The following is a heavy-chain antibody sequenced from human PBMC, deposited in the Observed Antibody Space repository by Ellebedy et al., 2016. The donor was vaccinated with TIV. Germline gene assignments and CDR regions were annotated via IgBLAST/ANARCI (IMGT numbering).Heavy chain of an antibody. V-gene: IGHV3-30-3*01. Sequence: GESLKISXAASGFIFSSYAMHWVRQAPGKGLEWVAVISYDGSNKYYADSVKGRFTISRDNSKNTLYLQMNSLRAEDTAVYYCARDRVHYAHFDYWGQGTLVPVSS. CDR2: ISYDGSNK. CDR1: GFIFSSYA. J-gene: IGHJ4*02. D-gene: IGHD4-17*01. CDR3: ARDRVHYAHFDY.